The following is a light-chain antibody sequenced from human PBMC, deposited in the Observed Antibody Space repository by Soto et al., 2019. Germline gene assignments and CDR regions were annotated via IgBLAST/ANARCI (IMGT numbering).Light chain of an antibody. V-gene: IGLV2-14*01. CDR3: GSYTGSSTPYV. CDR2: DVS. Sequence: QSVLTQPASVSGSPGQSIAISCTGSSSDVGSYNYVCWYQQHPGKAPKMMMYDVSNRPSGVSNRFAGSKSGNTASLTISGLQAEDEADYYCGSYTGSSTPYVFGTGTKLTVL. CDR1: SSDVGSYNY. J-gene: IGLJ1*01.